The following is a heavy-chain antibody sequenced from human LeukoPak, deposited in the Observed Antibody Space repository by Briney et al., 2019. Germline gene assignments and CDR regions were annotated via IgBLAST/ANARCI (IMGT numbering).Heavy chain of an antibody. CDR2: IYSGGST. Sequence: GGSLRLSCAASGFTFSTNPMSWVRQAPGKGLEWVSVIYSGGSTYYADSVKGRFTISRDNSKNTLYLQMNSLRAEDTAVYYCARDGSSYGMDVWGQGTTVTVSS. CDR3: ARDGSSYGMDV. V-gene: IGHV3-66*01. D-gene: IGHD6-13*01. J-gene: IGHJ6*02. CDR1: GFTFSTNP.